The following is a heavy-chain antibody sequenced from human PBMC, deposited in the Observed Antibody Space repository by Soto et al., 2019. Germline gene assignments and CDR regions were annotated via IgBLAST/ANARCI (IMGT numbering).Heavy chain of an antibody. CDR2: ISYDERKK. CDR1: GFTFSNYA. CDR3: ARDLSRGITMIGREIHY. V-gene: IGHV3-30*03. Sequence: QVQLVESGGGVVQAGRSLRLSCAASGFTFSNYAMHWVRRAPGKGLEVVAIISYDERKKYYGESVRGRFTISRDNSKNTLYLQMSDLKSEDTAVYYCARDLSRGITMIGREIHYWGQGTLVTVSS. D-gene: IGHD3-22*01. J-gene: IGHJ4*02.